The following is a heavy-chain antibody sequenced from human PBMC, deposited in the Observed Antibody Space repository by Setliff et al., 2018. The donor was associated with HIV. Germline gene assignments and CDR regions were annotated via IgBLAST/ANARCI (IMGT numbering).Heavy chain of an antibody. D-gene: IGHD2-2*01. CDR1: GVSISSGSYY. Sequence: PSETLSLTCTVSGVSISSGSYYWSWIRQSAGKGLEWIGRIYTSGSTNDNPSLKSRITISVDTSNNQFSLRLSSVTAADTAVYYCARSMRGYCSDTSCRTFDHWGQGTLVTVSS. CDR2: IYTSGST. J-gene: IGHJ4*02. CDR3: ARSMRGYCSDTSCRTFDH. V-gene: IGHV4-61*02.